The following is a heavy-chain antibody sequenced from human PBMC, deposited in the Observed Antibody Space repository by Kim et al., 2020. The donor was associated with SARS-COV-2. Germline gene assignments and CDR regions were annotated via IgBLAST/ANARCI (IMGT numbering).Heavy chain of an antibody. CDR3: AREVGGWELPDY. CDR2: INAGNGNT. V-gene: IGHV1-3*01. CDR1: GYTFTSYA. J-gene: IGHJ4*02. Sequence: ASVKVSCKASGYTFTSYAMHWVRQAPGQRLEWMGWINAGNGNTKYSQKFQGRVTITRDTSASTAYMELSSLRSEDTAVYYCAREVGGWELPDYWGQGTLVTVSS. D-gene: IGHD1-26*01.